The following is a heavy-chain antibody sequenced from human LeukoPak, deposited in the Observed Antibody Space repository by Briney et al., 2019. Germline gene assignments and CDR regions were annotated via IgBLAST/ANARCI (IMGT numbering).Heavy chain of an antibody. Sequence: SETLSLTCTVSGGSISSSSYYWGWIRQPPGKGLEWIGSIYYSGSTYYNPSLKSRVTMSVDTSKNQFSLKLSSVTAADTAVYYCARHKTTPRIAVAQFFDIWGQGTMVTVSS. CDR2: IYYSGST. CDR3: ARHKTTPRIAVAQFFDI. CDR1: GGSISSSSYY. V-gene: IGHV4-39*01. D-gene: IGHD6-19*01. J-gene: IGHJ3*02.